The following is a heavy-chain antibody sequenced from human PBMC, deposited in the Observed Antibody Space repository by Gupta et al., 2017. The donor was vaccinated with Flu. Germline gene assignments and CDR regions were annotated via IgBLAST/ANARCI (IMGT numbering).Heavy chain of an antibody. CDR3: AKSRYYDFWSGYYTYYYGMDV. D-gene: IGHD3-3*01. Sequence: QVQLQQWGAGLLKPSETLSLTCAVYGGSFSGYYWSWIRQPPGKGLEWIGEINHSGSTNYNPSLKSRVTISVDTSKNQFSLKLSSVTAADTAVYYCAKSRYYDFWSGYYTYYYGMDVWGQGTTVTVSS. CDR2: INHSGST. J-gene: IGHJ6*02. CDR1: GGSFSGYY. V-gene: IGHV4-34*01.